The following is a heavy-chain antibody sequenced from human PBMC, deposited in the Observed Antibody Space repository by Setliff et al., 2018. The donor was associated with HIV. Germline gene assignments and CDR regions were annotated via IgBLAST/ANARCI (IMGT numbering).Heavy chain of an antibody. V-gene: IGHV3-11*01. D-gene: IGHD6-13*01. CDR1: GFTFSDYY. CDR3: AKDHATSSWFTALLDY. J-gene: IGHJ4*02. CDR2: ISRGGRTK. Sequence: GGSLRLSCAASGFTFSDYYMSWIRQAPGKGLEWISYISRGGRTKYYADSVKGRFTISRDNSKNTLYLQMNSLRAEDTAVYYCAKDHATSSWFTALLDYWGQGALVTVSS.